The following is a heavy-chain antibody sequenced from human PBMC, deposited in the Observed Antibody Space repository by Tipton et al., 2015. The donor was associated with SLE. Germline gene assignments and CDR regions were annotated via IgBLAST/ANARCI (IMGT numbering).Heavy chain of an antibody. J-gene: IGHJ3*02. Sequence: TLSLTCTVSGGSISSSSYYWGWIRQPPGKGLEWIGEINHSGSTNYNPSLKSRVTISVDTSKNQFSLKLSSVTAADTAVYYCAREERITMVQGVGDAFDIWGQGTMVTVSS. V-gene: IGHV4-39*07. CDR3: AREERITMVQGVGDAFDI. CDR1: GGSISSSSYY. CDR2: INHSGST. D-gene: IGHD3-10*01.